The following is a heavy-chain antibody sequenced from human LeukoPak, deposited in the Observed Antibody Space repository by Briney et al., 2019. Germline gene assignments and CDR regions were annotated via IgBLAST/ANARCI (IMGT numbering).Heavy chain of an antibody. J-gene: IGHJ3*02. D-gene: IGHD6-6*01. Sequence: GGSLRLSCAASGFTFSRYSMNWVRQAPGKGLEWVSSISSGSTYMYYADSVKGRFTISRDNAQNSVFLQMNSLRAEDTAVYYCGRVGGRSKAAKGDAFDIWGQGTMVVVSS. V-gene: IGHV3-21*06. CDR3: GRVGGRSKAAKGDAFDI. CDR1: GFTFSRYS. CDR2: ISSGSTYM.